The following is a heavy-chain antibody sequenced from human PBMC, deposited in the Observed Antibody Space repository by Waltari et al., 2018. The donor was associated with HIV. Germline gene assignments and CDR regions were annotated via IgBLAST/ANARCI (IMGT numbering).Heavy chain of an antibody. CDR3: ARHKSGYNDN. CDR1: GYTFTSYD. Sequence: QVQLVQSGAEVKKPGASVKVSCKASGYTFTSYDVNWVRQATGQGLEWMGWRNTNSDNTVYAQKFQGRVTMTMNTPISTAYMELSSLRSEDTAVYYCARHKSGYNDNWGQGTLVTVSS. V-gene: IGHV1-8*01. CDR2: RNTNSDNT. D-gene: IGHD3-3*01. J-gene: IGHJ4*02.